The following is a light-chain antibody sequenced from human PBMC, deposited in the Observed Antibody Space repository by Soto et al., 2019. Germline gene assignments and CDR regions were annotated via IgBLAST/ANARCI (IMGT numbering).Light chain of an antibody. Sequence: DIQMTQSPSTLSASVGDRVTITCRASQSSSSYLSWYQQRPGKAPKLLIYAAFNLEAGVPSRFSGSKTGTEFNFTISSLQADDIATYYCQQSFALPRTFGQGTKL. CDR2: AAF. CDR3: QQSFALPRT. J-gene: IGKJ1*01. CDR1: QSSSSY. V-gene: IGKV1-39*01.